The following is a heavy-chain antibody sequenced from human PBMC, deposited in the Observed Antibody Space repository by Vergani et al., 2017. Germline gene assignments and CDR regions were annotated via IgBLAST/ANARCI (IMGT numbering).Heavy chain of an antibody. Sequence: QVQLVQSGAEVKKPGASVKVSCKASGYTFTGYYMHWVRQAPGQGLEWMGWINPNSGGTNYAQKFQGRVTMTRYTSISTAYMELSRLRSDDTAVYYCARDPKAARPRLNWFDPWGQGTLVTVSS. CDR3: ARDPKAARPRLNWFDP. V-gene: IGHV1-2*02. CDR2: INPNSGGT. CDR1: GYTFTGYY. D-gene: IGHD6-6*01. J-gene: IGHJ5*02.